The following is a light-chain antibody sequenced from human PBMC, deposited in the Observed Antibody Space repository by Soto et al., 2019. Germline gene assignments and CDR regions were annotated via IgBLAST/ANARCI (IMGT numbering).Light chain of an antibody. CDR2: DAS. CDR3: QQYNNWPPWT. CDR1: QNIGNY. V-gene: IGKV3-11*01. J-gene: IGKJ1*01. Sequence: EIVLTQSPATLSLSPGESATLSCRASQNIGNYLAWYRQKPGQAPRLLIYDASDRATGIPARFSGSGSGTDFTLTISSLEPEDPAVYYCQQYNNWPPWTFGQGTKVDIK.